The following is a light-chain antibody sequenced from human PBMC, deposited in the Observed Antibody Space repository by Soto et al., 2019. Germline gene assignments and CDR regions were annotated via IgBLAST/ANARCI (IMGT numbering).Light chain of an antibody. CDR3: CSYAGSSTPLI. J-gene: IGLJ1*01. CDR2: EVS. V-gene: IGLV2-23*02. Sequence: QSVLTQPVSVSGSPGQSITISCTVTSSYVGSYNLVSWYQQHPGKAPKLMIYEVSKRPSGVSNRFSGSKSGNTASLTISGLQAEDEADYYCCSYAGSSTPLIFGTGTKVTVL. CDR1: SSYVGSYNL.